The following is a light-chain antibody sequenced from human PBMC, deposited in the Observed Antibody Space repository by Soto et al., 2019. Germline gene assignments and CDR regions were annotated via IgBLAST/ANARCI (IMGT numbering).Light chain of an antibody. J-gene: IGKJ1*01. CDR1: QGINSW. V-gene: IGKV1-5*03. Sequence: DIQMTQSPSSVSASVGDRVNITCRASQGINSWLAWYQQRSGKAPKLLIYKASTLKSGVPSRFSGSGSGTEFTLTISSLQPDDFATYYCQHYNSYSEAFGQGTKVELK. CDR2: KAS. CDR3: QHYNSYSEA.